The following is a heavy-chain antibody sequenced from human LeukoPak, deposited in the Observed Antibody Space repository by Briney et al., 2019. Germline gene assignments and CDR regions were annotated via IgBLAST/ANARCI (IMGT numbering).Heavy chain of an antibody. CDR3: ASPYSYGMDV. CDR1: GGSISSSSYY. D-gene: IGHD2-21*01. CDR2: IYYSGST. J-gene: IGHJ6*02. Sequence: SETLSLTCTVSGGSISSSSYYWGWIRQPPGKGLEWIRSIYYSGSTYYNPSLKSRVTISVDTSKNQFSLKLSSVTAADTAVYYCASPYSYGMDVWGQGTTVTVSS. V-gene: IGHV4-39*01.